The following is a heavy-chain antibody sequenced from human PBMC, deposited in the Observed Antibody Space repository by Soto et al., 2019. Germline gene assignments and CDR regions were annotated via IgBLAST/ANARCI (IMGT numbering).Heavy chain of an antibody. D-gene: IGHD2-21*01. V-gene: IGHV5-51*01. Sequence: PGESLKISCKGSGYSFTSYWIGWVRQMPGKGLEWMGIIYPGDSDTRYSPSFQGQVTISADKSISTAYLQWSSLKASDTAMYFFSRNRLVGTKFLSFAFDFLGQGTMVTVSS. J-gene: IGHJ3*01. CDR2: IYPGDSDT. CDR1: GYSFTSYW. CDR3: SRNRLVGTKFLSFAFDF.